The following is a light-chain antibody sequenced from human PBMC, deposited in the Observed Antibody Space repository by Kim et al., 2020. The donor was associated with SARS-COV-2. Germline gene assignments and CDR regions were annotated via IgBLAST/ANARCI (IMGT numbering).Light chain of an antibody. J-gene: IGKJ1*01. CDR3: QQYKT. CDR1: QSVGSTY. CDR2: GAS. V-gene: IGKV3-20*01. Sequence: EIVLTQSPGTLSLSPGERATLSCRASQSVGSTYLAWYQQKPGQAPRLLISGASSRATGIPDRFSGSGSGTNFTLTISRLEPEDYAVYYCQQYKTFGQVTKVDIK.